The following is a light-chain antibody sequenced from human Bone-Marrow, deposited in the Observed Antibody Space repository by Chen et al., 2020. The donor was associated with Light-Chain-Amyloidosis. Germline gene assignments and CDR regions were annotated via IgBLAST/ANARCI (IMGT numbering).Light chain of an antibody. Sequence: QSALTPPASVSGSPGRSITLSCPGTSSDVGGDNHVSWYQQHPDKAPKLMIYEVTNRPSWVPDRFSGSKSDNTASLTISGLQTEDEADYFCSSYTITNTLVFGGGTRVTVL. CDR3: SSYTITNTLV. CDR1: SSDVGGDNH. J-gene: IGLJ1*01. CDR2: EVT. V-gene: IGLV2-14*01.